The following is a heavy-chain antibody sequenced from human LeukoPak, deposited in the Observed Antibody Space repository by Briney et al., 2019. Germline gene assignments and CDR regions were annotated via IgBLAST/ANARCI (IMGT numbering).Heavy chain of an antibody. CDR1: GGSISSYY. J-gene: IGHJ4*02. V-gene: IGHV4-59*01. D-gene: IGHD6-13*01. CDR3: ARERASIAAAGFDY. CDR2: IYYSGST. Sequence: PSETLSLTCTVSGGSISSYYWSWIRQPPGKGLEWIGYIYYSGSTNYNPSLKSRVTISVDTSKNQFSLKLSSVTAADTAVYYCARERASIAAAGFDYWGQGTLVTVSS.